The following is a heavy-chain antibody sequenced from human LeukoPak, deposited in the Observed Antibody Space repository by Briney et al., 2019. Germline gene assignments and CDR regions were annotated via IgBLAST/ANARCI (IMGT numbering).Heavy chain of an antibody. V-gene: IGHV4-38-2*02. CDR3: AQRYCSISGCFRPDAFDT. CDR2: FSHSGST. CDR1: GYSISSSYY. Sequence: PSETLSLTCSVSGYSISSSYYWGWIRQAPGKGLEWIGSFSHSGSTYYNPSLQSRVTVSVDTSKNQFSLKLNSVTATDTAVYYCAQRYCSISGCFRPDAFDTWGQGALVIVSS. D-gene: IGHD2-2*01. J-gene: IGHJ3*02.